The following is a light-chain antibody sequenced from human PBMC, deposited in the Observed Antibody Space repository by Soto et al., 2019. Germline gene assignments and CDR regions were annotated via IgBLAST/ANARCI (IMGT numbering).Light chain of an antibody. CDR3: QQYNSYSRT. CDR2: DAS. CDR1: QSISSW. V-gene: IGKV1-5*01. Sequence: DIQLTQSPSSLSASVGDRVTITCRASQSISSWLAWYQQKQGKAPKLLIYDASSLESGVPSRFSGSGSGTEGTITISSLQTDDGATYYCQQYNSYSRTFGQGTRLEIK. J-gene: IGKJ5*01.